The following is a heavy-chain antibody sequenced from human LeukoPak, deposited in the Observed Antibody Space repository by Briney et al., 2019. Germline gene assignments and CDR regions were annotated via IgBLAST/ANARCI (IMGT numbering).Heavy chain of an antibody. CDR1: GGSINAGSYD. CDR3: ARGGPNKYKWFEP. CDR2: FYYSGST. V-gene: IGHV4-61*01. J-gene: IGHJ5*02. Sequence: SQTLSLTCTVSGGSINAGSYDWSSIRQPPGKGLEWIAQFYYSGSTNYKPSLNSSLTIPLNTTKHQFSLGLNSGHPPAPPVYYCARGGPNKYKWFEPWGQGTLVTVSP. D-gene: IGHD3-10*01.